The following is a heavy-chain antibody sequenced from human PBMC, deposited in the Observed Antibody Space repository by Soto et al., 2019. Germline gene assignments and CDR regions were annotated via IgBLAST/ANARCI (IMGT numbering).Heavy chain of an antibody. Sequence: GASVKVSCKASGYTFTSYSMHWVRQAPGQRLEWMGWINAGNGNIKYSQKIQGRVTITRDTSASTAYMELSSLRSEDTAVYYCARDVAALDYWGQGTQVTVSS. J-gene: IGHJ4*02. V-gene: IGHV1-3*01. D-gene: IGHD6-13*01. CDR3: ARDVAALDY. CDR2: INAGNGNI. CDR1: GYTFTSYS.